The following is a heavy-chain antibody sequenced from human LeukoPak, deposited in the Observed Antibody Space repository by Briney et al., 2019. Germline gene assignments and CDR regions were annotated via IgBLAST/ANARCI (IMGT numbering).Heavy chain of an antibody. CDR3: AKGLRTSSL. Sequence: GGSLRLSCAASGFTFSRFGMHWVRQAPGKGLEWVAVIWEGGTNKYYAESVKGRFTISRDNSKNTLHLQMNSLRVEDTALYYCAKGLRTSSLWGQGTLVTVSS. CDR1: GFTFSRFG. CDR2: IWEGGTNK. D-gene: IGHD6-6*01. J-gene: IGHJ4*02. V-gene: IGHV3-33*06.